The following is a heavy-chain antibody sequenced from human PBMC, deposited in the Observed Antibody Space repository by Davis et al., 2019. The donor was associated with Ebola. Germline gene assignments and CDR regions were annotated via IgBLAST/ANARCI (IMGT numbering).Heavy chain of an antibody. V-gene: IGHV1-18*01. Sequence: AASVKVSCKTSGYMFTAYGITWVRQAPGQGLEWLGWISGYNGRTNLAQNVQGRVTLTTDPSTRTAYMELTSLRVDDTAVYYCARDGCSDSRCYTRTGNWLDPWGQGTQVTVSS. CDR1: GYMFTAYG. CDR2: ISGYNGRT. J-gene: IGHJ5*02. D-gene: IGHD2-2*02. CDR3: ARDGCSDSRCYTRTGNWLDP.